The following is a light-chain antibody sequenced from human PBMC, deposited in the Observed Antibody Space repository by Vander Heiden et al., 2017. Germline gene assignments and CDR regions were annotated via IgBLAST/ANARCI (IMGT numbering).Light chain of an antibody. CDR3: QQYGSSPWT. CDR1: QSVSSNY. CDR2: GAS. J-gene: IGKJ1*01. V-gene: IGKV3-20*01. Sequence: EIVLTQSPGSLSLSPGERGTLSCRASQSVSSNYLAWYQQRPGQAPRLLIYGASTRATGIPDRFSGSGSGTDFTLSISRVEPEDSAVYSCQQYGSSPWTFGQETKVEIK.